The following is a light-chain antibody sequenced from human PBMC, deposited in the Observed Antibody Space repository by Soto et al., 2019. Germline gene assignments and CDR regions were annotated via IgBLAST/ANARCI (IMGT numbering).Light chain of an antibody. V-gene: IGLV1-51*01. Sequence: QAVVTQPPSVSAAPGQKVTISCSGSSSNIGHNSVSWYQQVPGAAPKLLIYDNNRRPSGIPDRFSGSKSATSATLGITGLQTGDEADYYCGTWDNSLSAGVFGGGTKLTVL. CDR3: GTWDNSLSAGV. J-gene: IGLJ2*01. CDR1: SSNIGHNS. CDR2: DNN.